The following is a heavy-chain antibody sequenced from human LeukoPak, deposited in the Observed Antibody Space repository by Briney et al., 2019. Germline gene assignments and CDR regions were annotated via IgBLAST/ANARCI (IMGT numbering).Heavy chain of an antibody. CDR1: GGSISSYY. V-gene: IGHV4-59*08. Sequence: SETLSLTCTVSGGSISSYYWSWIRQPPGKGLEWIGYIYYSGSTNYNPSLKSRVTISVDTSKNQFSLKLSSVTAADTAVYYCARQSTLTYYYGLGRPNWFDPWGQGTLVTVSS. CDR3: ARQSTLTYYYGLGRPNWFDP. D-gene: IGHD3-10*01. J-gene: IGHJ5*02. CDR2: IYYSGST.